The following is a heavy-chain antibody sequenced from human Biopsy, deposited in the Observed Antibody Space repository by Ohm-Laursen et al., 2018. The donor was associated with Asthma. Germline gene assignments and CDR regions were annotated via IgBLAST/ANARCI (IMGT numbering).Heavy chain of an antibody. V-gene: IGHV4-39*01. J-gene: IGHJ4*02. CDR2: ISYTGSA. Sequence: GTLSLTCTVSGGSMSSSSYYWGWIRQPPGKGLEWMGSISYTGSASHTPSLKGRVTISVDTSKNHFSLKLSSVTAADTAVYYCARHWDWGSFFDYWGQGTPVTVSS. CDR1: GGSMSSSSYY. D-gene: IGHD7-27*01. CDR3: ARHWDWGSFFDY.